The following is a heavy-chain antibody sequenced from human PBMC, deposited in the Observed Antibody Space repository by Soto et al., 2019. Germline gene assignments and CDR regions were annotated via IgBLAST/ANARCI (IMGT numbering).Heavy chain of an antibody. Sequence: GGSLRLSCAASGFTFSSYSMNWVRQAPGKGLEWVSSISSSSSYIYYADSVKGRFTISRDNAKNSLYLQMNSLRAEDTAVYYCARESTMIVVVSNWFDPWGQGTLVTVSS. CDR1: GFTFSSYS. J-gene: IGHJ5*02. CDR3: ARESTMIVVVSNWFDP. V-gene: IGHV3-21*01. CDR2: ISSSSSYI. D-gene: IGHD3-22*01.